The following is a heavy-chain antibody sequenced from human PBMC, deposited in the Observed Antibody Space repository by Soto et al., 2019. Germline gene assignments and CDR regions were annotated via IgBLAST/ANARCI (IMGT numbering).Heavy chain of an antibody. Sequence: QVQLVQSGAEVKKPGSSVKVSCKASGGTFSSYAISWVRQAPGQGLEWMGGIIPIFGTANYAQKFQGRVTITADESTSTAYMELSSLRSEDTAAYYCARDPPTYYYDSSGYYYGYWGQGTLVTVSS. CDR1: GGTFSSYA. J-gene: IGHJ4*02. V-gene: IGHV1-69*12. CDR3: ARDPPTYYYDSSGYYYGY. CDR2: IIPIFGTA. D-gene: IGHD3-22*01.